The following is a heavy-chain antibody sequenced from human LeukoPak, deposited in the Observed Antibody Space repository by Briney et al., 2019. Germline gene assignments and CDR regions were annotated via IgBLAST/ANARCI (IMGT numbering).Heavy chain of an antibody. J-gene: IGHJ4*02. Sequence: GEALKISFKASGNSFTNYWIALVRQMPGKSLELMGIISPGDSDTRYSPSFQGQVTISVDKSITTAYLQWSSLKASDIAMYYCARKYGSGGTLDYWGRGTLVTVSS. CDR3: ARKYGSGGTLDY. CDR1: GNSFTNYW. V-gene: IGHV5-51*01. CDR2: ISPGDSDT. D-gene: IGHD6-19*01.